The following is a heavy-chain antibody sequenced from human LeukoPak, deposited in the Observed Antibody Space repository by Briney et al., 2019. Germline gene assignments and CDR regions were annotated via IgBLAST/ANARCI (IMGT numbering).Heavy chain of an antibody. CDR3: AAGSSAFVY. J-gene: IGHJ4*02. CDR1: GFTFSSYG. Sequence: GRSLRLSCAASGFTFSSYGMHWVRQAPGKGLEWVAVIWYGGSNKYYADSVKGRFTTSRDNSKNTLYLQMNSLRAEDTAVYYCAAGSSAFVYWGQGTLVTVSS. CDR2: IWYGGSNK. V-gene: IGHV3-33*08. D-gene: IGHD6-25*01.